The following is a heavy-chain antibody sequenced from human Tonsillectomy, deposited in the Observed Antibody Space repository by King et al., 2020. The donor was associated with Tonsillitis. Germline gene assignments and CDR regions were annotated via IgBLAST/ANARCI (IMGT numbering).Heavy chain of an antibody. J-gene: IGHJ6*02. CDR3: AGLDVLVQAAIGSFSRYYYGVDV. Sequence: VQLVESGGGLVQPGGSLRLSCAASGFTFSNYAMSWVRQAPGKGLEWVSAISDSGGSTYYADSVKGRFTISRGNSKNTLYLQMNSLGVEDTAVYYCAGLDVLVQAAIGSFSRYYYGVDVWGQGTTVTVPS. V-gene: IGHV3-23*04. CDR2: ISDSGGST. CDR1: GFTFSNYA. D-gene: IGHD2-15*01.